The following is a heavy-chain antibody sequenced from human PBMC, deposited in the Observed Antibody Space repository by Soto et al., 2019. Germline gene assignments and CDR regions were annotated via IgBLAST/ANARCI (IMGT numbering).Heavy chain of an antibody. V-gene: IGHV4-59*01. CDR2: IYYSGST. J-gene: IGHJ4*02. Sequence: SETLSLTCTVSGGSISSYYWSWMRQPPGKGLEWIGYIYYSGSTNYNPSLKSRVTISVDTSKNQFSLKLSSVTAADTAVYYCARGSRRRGGGFDYWGQGTLVTVSS. CDR1: GGSISSYY. CDR3: ARGSRRRGGGFDY. D-gene: IGHD3-10*01.